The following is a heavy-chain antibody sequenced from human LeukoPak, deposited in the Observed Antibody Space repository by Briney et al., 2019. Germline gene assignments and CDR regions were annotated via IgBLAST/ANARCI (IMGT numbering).Heavy chain of an antibody. Sequence: SETLSLTCTVFGGSISSSNYYWSWIRQPAGKGLEWIGHIYTSGSTNYNPSLKSRVTISVDTSKNQFSLKLSSVTAADTAVYYCAREGVYWGQGTLVTVSS. V-gene: IGHV4-61*09. CDR2: IYTSGST. CDR3: AREGVY. CDR1: GGSISSSNYY. J-gene: IGHJ4*02. D-gene: IGHD2-8*01.